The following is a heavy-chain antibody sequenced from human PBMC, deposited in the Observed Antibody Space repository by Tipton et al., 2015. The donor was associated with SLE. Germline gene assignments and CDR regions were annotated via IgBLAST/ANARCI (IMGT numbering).Heavy chain of an antibody. Sequence: TLSLTCTVSGGSISSSSYYWSWIRQPAGKGLEWIGRIFTRGSTNENLSLKSRVTISLHTPKNQFSLKLSSVTAADTAVYYCARTLPDSSGLAFDHWGQGTLVTVSS. V-gene: IGHV4-61*02. CDR1: GGSISSSSYY. J-gene: IGHJ4*02. CDR3: ARTLPDSSGLAFDH. D-gene: IGHD3-22*01. CDR2: IFTRGST.